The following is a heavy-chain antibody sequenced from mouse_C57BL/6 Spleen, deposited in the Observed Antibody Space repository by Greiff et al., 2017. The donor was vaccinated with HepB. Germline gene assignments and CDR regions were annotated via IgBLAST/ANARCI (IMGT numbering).Heavy chain of an antibody. CDR3: ARAPLLRSWFAY. Sequence: EVKLVESGPGLVKPSQSLSLTCSVTGYSITSGYYWNWIRQFPGNKLEWMGYISYDGSNNYNPSLKNRISITRDTSKNQFFLKLNSVTTEDTATYYCARAPLLRSWFAYWGQGTLVTVSA. V-gene: IGHV3-6*01. CDR1: GYSITSGYY. D-gene: IGHD1-1*01. CDR2: ISYDGSN. J-gene: IGHJ3*01.